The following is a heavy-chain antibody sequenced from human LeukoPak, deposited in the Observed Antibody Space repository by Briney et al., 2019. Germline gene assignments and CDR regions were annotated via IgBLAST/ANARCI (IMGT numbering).Heavy chain of an antibody. CDR2: ITSSGDGT. CDR3: AQDRPNYYGSNGHYYRRDGDY. D-gene: IGHD3-22*01. V-gene: IGHV3-23*01. J-gene: IGHJ4*02. CDR1: GFTFSIYA. Sequence: GGSLRLSCAASGFTFSIYAMSWVRQAPGKGLQWVSSITSSGDGTYYADSVKGRFTISRDNSENMLYLQMNSLRVEDTAVYFCAQDRPNYYGSNGHYYRRDGDYWGQGTLVTVSS.